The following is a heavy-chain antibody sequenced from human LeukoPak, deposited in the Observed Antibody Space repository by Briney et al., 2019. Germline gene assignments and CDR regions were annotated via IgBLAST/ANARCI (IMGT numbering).Heavy chain of an antibody. CDR3: AGEFAY. Sequence: SETLSLTCTVSGGSITSGIYYWTWIRQPAGKGLEWIGRIYTSGSTNYNPSLKSRVTISVDTSKNQFSLKLPSVTAADTAVYYCAGEFAYWGQGTLVSVSS. CDR2: IYTSGST. CDR1: GGSITSGIYY. J-gene: IGHJ4*02. V-gene: IGHV4-61*02.